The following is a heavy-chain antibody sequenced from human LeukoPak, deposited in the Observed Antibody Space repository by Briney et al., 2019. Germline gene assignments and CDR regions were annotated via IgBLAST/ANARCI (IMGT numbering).Heavy chain of an antibody. D-gene: IGHD3-22*01. CDR1: GYSFTSYW. Sequence: GESLKISCKGSGYSFTSYWIGWVRQMPGKGLEWMGIIYPGDSDTRYSPSFQGQVTISADKSISTAYLQWSSLKASDTAMYYCARTYYYDSSGYYSIGAFDIWGQGTMVTVSS. V-gene: IGHV5-51*01. J-gene: IGHJ3*02. CDR2: IYPGDSDT. CDR3: ARTYYYDSSGYYSIGAFDI.